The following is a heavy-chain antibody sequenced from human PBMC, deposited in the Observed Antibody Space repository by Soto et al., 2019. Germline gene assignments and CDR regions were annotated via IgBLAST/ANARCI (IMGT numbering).Heavy chain of an antibody. V-gene: IGHV4-59*01. CDR2: IYYSGST. D-gene: IGHD3-3*01. J-gene: IGHJ5*02. CDR1: GGSISSYY. Sequence: PSETLSLTCTVSGGSISSYYWSWIRQPPGKGLEWIGYIYYSGSTNYNPSLKSRVTISVDTSKNQFSLKLSSVTAADTAVYYCARDANDFWSGQGWFDPWGQGTLVTVSS. CDR3: ARDANDFWSGQGWFDP.